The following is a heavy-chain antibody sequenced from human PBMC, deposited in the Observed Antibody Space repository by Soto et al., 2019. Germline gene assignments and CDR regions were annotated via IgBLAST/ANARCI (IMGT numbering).Heavy chain of an antibody. CDR2: IDYSGST. CDR3: ATTGYRSGWAFDY. V-gene: IGHV4-59*08. D-gene: IGHD6-19*01. CDR1: GGSIVDLY. Sequence: PSQPLSHTYTVVGGSIVDLYCSWIMQPPGKGLEWIGYIDYSGSTNYNPSLKSRVTISVDTSKNQFSLRLTSVTAADTAVYYCATTGYRSGWAFDYWGQGTLVTVSS. J-gene: IGHJ4*02.